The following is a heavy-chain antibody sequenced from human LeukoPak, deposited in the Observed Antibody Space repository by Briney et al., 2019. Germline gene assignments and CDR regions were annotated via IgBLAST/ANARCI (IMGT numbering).Heavy chain of an antibody. CDR1: GFTFSSYA. CDR3: ARVGLSGGRGDY. J-gene: IGHJ4*02. V-gene: IGHV3-30*04. Sequence: PGGSLRLSCAASGFTFSSYAMHWVRQAPGKGLERVAVISYDGSNKYYADSVKGRFTISRDNSKNTLYLQMNSLRAEDTAVYYCARVGLSGGRGDYWGQGTLVTVSS. CDR2: ISYDGSNK. D-gene: IGHD6-25*01.